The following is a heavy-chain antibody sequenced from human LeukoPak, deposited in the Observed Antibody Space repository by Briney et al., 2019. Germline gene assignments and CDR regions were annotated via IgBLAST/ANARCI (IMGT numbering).Heavy chain of an antibody. J-gene: IGHJ5*02. CDR3: ARRMNWFDP. Sequence: PSETLSLTCTVSGGSISSYYWSWIRQPPGKGLEWIGYIYYSGSTNYNPSLKSRVTISVDTSKNQFSLKLSSVTAADTAVYYCARRMNWFDPWGQGTLVTVSS. CDR1: GGSISSYY. D-gene: IGHD2/OR15-2a*01. V-gene: IGHV4-59*12. CDR2: IYYSGST.